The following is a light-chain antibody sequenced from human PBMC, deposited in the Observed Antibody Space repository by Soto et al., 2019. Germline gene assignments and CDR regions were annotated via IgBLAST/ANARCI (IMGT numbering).Light chain of an antibody. CDR3: QQYNSYLMYS. CDR1: QDISRY. CDR2: GAS. J-gene: IGKJ2*03. V-gene: IGKV1-9*01. Sequence: QLTQSPSSLSASVGDRVTITCRASQDISRYLAWYQQRAGKAPKLLIYGASTLQSGVPSRFSGSGSGTEFTLTISSLQPDDFATYYCQQYNSYLMYSFGQGTKLEIK.